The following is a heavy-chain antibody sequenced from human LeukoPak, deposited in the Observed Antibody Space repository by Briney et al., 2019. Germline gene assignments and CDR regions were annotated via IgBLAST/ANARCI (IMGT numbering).Heavy chain of an antibody. Sequence: QSGGSLRLSCAASGFNFDDYPMHWVRQAPGKGLEWVSLISWDGGSTYYEDSVKGRFTISRDNSKNTLYLQMNSLRAEDTAVYYCAKGSFITMIVVVSLDYWGQGTLVTVSS. V-gene: IGHV3-43*01. CDR1: GFNFDDYP. CDR3: AKGSFITMIVVVSLDY. D-gene: IGHD3-22*01. J-gene: IGHJ4*02. CDR2: ISWDGGST.